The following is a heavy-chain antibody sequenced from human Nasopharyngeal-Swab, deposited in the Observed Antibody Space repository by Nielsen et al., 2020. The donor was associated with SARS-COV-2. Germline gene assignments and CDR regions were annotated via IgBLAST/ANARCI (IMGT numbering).Heavy chain of an antibody. V-gene: IGHV3-48*04. J-gene: IGHJ6*03. Sequence: WIRQPPGKGLEWVLSISSSSSIIDYADSVKGRFTISRDNAKKSLYLQMNSLRAEDTAVYYCASQSCNWNDGHYYYNYCMAVWGKGTTVTVSS. D-gene: IGHD1-1*01. CDR3: ASQSCNWNDGHYYYNYCMAV. CDR2: ISSSSSII.